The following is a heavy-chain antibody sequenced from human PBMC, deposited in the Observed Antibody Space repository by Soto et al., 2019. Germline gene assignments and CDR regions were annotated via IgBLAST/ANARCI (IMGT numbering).Heavy chain of an antibody. J-gene: IGHJ6*02. CDR3: ARDAPAAGPLYYYYYGMDV. CDR1: GFTFSSYS. CDR2: ISSSSSYI. D-gene: IGHD6-13*01. V-gene: IGHV3-21*01. Sequence: GGSLRLSCAASGFTFSSYSMNWVRQAPGKGLEWVSSISSSSSYIYYADSVKGRFTISRDNAKNSLYLQMNSLRAEDTAVYYCARDAPAAGPLYYYYYGMDVWGQGTTVTVSS.